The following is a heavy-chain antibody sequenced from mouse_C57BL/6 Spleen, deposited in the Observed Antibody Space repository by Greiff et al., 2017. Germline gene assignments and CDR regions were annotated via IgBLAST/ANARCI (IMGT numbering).Heavy chain of an antibody. J-gene: IGHJ4*01. D-gene: IGHD2-3*01. CDR2: ISGGGGNT. CDR3: ARHGWSAMDY. CDR1: GFTFSSYT. V-gene: IGHV5-9*01. Sequence: EVKLVESGGGLVKPGGSLKLSCAASGFTFSSYTMSWVRQTPEKRLEWVATISGGGGNTYYPDSVKGRFTISRDNAKNTLYLQMSSLRSEDTALYYCARHGWSAMDYWGQGTSVTVSS.